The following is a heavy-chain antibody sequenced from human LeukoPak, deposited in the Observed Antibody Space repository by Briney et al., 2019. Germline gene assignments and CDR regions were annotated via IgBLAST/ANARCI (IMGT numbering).Heavy chain of an antibody. D-gene: IGHD3-10*01. CDR1: GGSFSGYY. V-gene: IGHV4-59*10. J-gene: IGHJ6*03. CDR3: ARVSLGTMVRGVIRYYYMDV. CDR2: IYTSGST. Sequence: PSETLSLTCAVYGGSFSGYYWSWIRQPAGKGLEWIGRIYTSGSTNYNPSLKSRVTMSVDTSKNQFSLKLNSVTAADTAVYYCARVSLGTMVRGVIRYYYMDVWGKGTTVTISS.